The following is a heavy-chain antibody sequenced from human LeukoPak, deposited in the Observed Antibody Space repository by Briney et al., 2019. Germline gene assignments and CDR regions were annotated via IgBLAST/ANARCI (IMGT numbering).Heavy chain of an antibody. V-gene: IGHV3-30-3*01. CDR2: ISYDGSNK. Sequence: PGGSLRLSCAASGFTFSSYAMHWVRQAPGKGLEWVAVISYDGSNKYYADSVKGRFTISRDNSKNTLYLQMNSLRAEDTAVYYCARDQGSLPGRLQYYFDYWGQGTLVTVSS. CDR1: GFTFSSYA. J-gene: IGHJ4*02. D-gene: IGHD1-14*01. CDR3: ARDQGSLPGRLQYYFDY.